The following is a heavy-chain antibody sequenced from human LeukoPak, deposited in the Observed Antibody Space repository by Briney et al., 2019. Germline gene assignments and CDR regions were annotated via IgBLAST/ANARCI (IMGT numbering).Heavy chain of an antibody. CDR2: INTNTGNP. Sequence: GESLKISCKASGYTFTGYYMHWVRQAPGQGLEWMGWINTNTGNPTYAQGFTGRFVFSLDTSVSTAYLQISSLKAEDTAVYYCATASSWSEGWFDPWGQGTLVTVSS. D-gene: IGHD6-13*01. CDR3: ATASSWSEGWFDP. V-gene: IGHV7-4-1*02. J-gene: IGHJ5*02. CDR1: GYTFTGYY.